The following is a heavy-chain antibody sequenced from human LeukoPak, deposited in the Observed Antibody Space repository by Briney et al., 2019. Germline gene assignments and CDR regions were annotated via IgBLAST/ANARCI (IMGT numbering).Heavy chain of an antibody. V-gene: IGHV3-21*06. D-gene: IGHD6-13*01. CDR2: ISGSSRYI. CDR3: ARGIGGDSSSWSWFDP. CDR1: GLTFSNYN. J-gene: IGHJ5*02. Sequence: PGGSLRLSCAASGLTFSNYNMNWVRQPPGKGLEWGSGISGSSRYIYYADSAKGRFTISRDNTKNSLFLQLKSLRAEDTAVYYCARGIGGDSSSWSWFDPWGQGTLVTVSS.